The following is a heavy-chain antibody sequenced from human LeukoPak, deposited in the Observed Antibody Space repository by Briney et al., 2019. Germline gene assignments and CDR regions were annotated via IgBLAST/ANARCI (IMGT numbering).Heavy chain of an antibody. J-gene: IGHJ3*02. CDR2: IRSKAYGETT. V-gene: IGHV3-49*03. CDR1: GFTFGDYA. D-gene: IGHD3-22*01. CDR3: TREKRITMIVVVITDAFDI. Sequence: GGSLRLSCTASGFTFGDYAMSWFRQAPGKGLEWVGFIRSKAYGETTEYAASVKGRFTISRDESKSIAYLQMNSLKTEDTAVYYCTREKRITMIVVVITDAFDIWGQGTMVTVSS.